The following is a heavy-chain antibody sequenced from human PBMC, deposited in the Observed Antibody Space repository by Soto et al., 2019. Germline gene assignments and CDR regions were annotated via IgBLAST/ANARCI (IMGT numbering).Heavy chain of an antibody. CDR2: MNPNSGNT. CDR1: GYTFTSYD. D-gene: IGHD6-13*01. V-gene: IGHV1-8*01. CDR3: ARERSAAGTGWFEH. Sequence: QVQLVQSGAEVKKPGASVKVSCKASGYTFTSYDINWVRQATGQGLEWMGWMNPNSGNTGYAQKFQGRVTMTRNTCISTAYMELRSLRAEDTAVYFCARERSAAGTGWFEHWGQGTLVTVSS. J-gene: IGHJ5*02.